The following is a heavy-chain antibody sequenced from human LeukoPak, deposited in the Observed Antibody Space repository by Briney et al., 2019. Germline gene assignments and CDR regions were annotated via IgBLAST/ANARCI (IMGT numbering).Heavy chain of an antibody. Sequence: SETLSLTCTVSGGAISTYYWSWIRQTPGMGLEWIGYIYYTGITNYNPSLKSRVTISVDASKNQFSLKMSSMTAADTAVYYCARAQGYSSGWDFQHWGQGTLVTVSS. D-gene: IGHD6-19*01. CDR3: ARAQGYSSGWDFQH. V-gene: IGHV4-59*01. CDR1: GGAISTYY. CDR2: IYYTGIT. J-gene: IGHJ1*01.